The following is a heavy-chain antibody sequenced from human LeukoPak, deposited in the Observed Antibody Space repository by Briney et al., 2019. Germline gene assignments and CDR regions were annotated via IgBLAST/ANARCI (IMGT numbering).Heavy chain of an antibody. D-gene: IGHD3-22*01. V-gene: IGHV3-20*04. CDR2: INWNGGST. Sequence: GGSLRLSCAVSGFTFSSYSMSWVRQAPGKGLEWVSGINWNGGSTGYADSVKGRFTISRDNAKNSLYLQMNSLRAEDTALYYCARGGYDSSGAFDYWGQGTLVTVSS. CDR1: GFTFSSYS. CDR3: ARGGYDSSGAFDY. J-gene: IGHJ4*02.